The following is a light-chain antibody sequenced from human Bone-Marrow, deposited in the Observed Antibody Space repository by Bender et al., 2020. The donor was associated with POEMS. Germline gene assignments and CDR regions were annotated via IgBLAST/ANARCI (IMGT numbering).Light chain of an antibody. CDR2: TVN. Sequence: QSALTQPASVSGSPGQSITISCSGTSSDVGGYNLVSWYQQHPGKAPKLVISTVNRRPSGVSNRFSGSKSGNTASLTISGLQAEDEADYYCCSYAGGNNLLFGGGTQLTVL. V-gene: IGLV2-23*02. CDR1: SSDVGGYNL. J-gene: IGLJ2*01. CDR3: CSYAGGNNLL.